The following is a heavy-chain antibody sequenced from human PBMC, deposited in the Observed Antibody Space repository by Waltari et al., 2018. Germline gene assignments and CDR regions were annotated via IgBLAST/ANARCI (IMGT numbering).Heavy chain of an antibody. D-gene: IGHD6-13*01. V-gene: IGHV3-33*01. CDR2: IWYDGSNK. CDR1: GFTFSSYG. J-gene: IGHJ6*02. Sequence: GQLVESGGGVVQPGRSLRLSCAASGFTFSSYGMHWVRQAPGKGLEWVAVIWYDGSNKYYADSVKGRFTISRDNSKNTLYLQMNSLRAEDTAVYYCARDRIAALFDGMDVWGQGTTVTVSS. CDR3: ARDRIAALFDGMDV.